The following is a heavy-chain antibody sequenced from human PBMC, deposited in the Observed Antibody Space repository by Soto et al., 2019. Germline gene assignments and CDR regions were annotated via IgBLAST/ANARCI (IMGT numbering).Heavy chain of an antibody. CDR3: PHRYVGTSYRWYFAP. V-gene: IGHV2-5*01. J-gene: IGHJ5*02. CDR2: ISWKDDK. D-gene: IGHD1-7*01. CDR1: GFSLTTSGAG. Sequence: QITLKESGPTLVKPTQTLTLTCTYSGFSLTTSGAGVGWIRQPPGKALEWLALISWKDDKRYNPGLESRLTIPKEPSKNQGILTRPNMAPVDTVTNFVPHRYVGTSYRWYFAPWGKGTLFTVSS.